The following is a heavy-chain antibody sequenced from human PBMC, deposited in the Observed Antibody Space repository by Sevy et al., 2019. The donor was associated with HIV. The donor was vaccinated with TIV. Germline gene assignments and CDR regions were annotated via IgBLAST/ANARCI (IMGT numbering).Heavy chain of an antibody. CDR3: ARNFDY. J-gene: IGHJ4*02. Sequence: SQTLSLTCTVSGGSISSGNYLRSWIRQTPGKGLEWIGTVHYSGRTYYNPSLKSRVTISEDTSKNQFSLNLNSVTAADTAVYFCARNFDYWGQGTLVTVSS. V-gene: IGHV4-39*01. CDR1: GGSISSGNYL. CDR2: VHYSGRT.